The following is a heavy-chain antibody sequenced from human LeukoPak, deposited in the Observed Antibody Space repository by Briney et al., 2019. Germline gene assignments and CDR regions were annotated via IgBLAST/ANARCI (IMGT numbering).Heavy chain of an antibody. V-gene: IGHV3-74*01. CDR1: GFTFDDYA. D-gene: IGHD6-6*01. CDR3: ASTLSSSPH. CDR2: INSDGSST. Sequence: GGSLRLSCAASGFTFDDYAMHWVRQAPGKGLVWVSRINSDGSSTNYADSVKGRFTISRDNAKNTLYLQMNSLRAEDTAVYYCASTLSSSPHWGRGTLVTVSS. J-gene: IGHJ4*02.